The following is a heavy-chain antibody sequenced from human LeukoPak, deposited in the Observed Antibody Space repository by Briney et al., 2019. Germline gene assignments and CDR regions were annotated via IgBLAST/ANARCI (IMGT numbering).Heavy chain of an antibody. V-gene: IGHV1-2*02. CDR3: ARDYYYDSSGHSPLDC. CDR2: INPNSGGT. Sequence: GASVKVSCKASGYTFTGYYMHWVRQAPGQGLEWMGWINPNSGGTNYAQKFQGRVTMTRDTSISTAYMELSRLRSDDTAVYYCARDYYYDSSGHSPLDCWGQGTLVTVSS. J-gene: IGHJ4*02. CDR1: GYTFTGYY. D-gene: IGHD3-22*01.